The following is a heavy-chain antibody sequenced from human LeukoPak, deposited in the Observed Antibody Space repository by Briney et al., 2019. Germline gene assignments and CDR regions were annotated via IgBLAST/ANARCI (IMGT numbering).Heavy chain of an antibody. CDR1: GFTFSSYS. V-gene: IGHV3-48*04. Sequence: GGSLRLSCAASGFTFSSYSMNWVRQAPGKGLEWVSYISSSGSTIYYADSVKGRFTISRDNAKNSLYLQMNSLRADDTAVYYCAASGYDYDYYYYMDVWGKGTTVTISS. J-gene: IGHJ6*03. D-gene: IGHD5-12*01. CDR2: ISSSGSTI. CDR3: AASGYDYDYYYYMDV.